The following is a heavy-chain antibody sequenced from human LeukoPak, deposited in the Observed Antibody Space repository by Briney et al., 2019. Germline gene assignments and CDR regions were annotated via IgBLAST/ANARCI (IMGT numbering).Heavy chain of an antibody. Sequence: GRSLRLSCAASGFTFDDYGMSWVRQAPGKGLEWVYGINWNGGSTGYADSVKGRFTISRDNAKNSLYLQMDSLRAEDTALYYCARAGDSSSWYFGDYWGQGTLVTVSS. CDR3: ARAGDSSSWYFGDY. D-gene: IGHD6-13*01. CDR2: INWNGGST. J-gene: IGHJ4*02. CDR1: GFTFDDYG. V-gene: IGHV3-20*04.